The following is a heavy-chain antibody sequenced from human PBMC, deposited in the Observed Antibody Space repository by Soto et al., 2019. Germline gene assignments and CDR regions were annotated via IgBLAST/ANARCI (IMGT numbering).Heavy chain of an antibody. CDR3: ARVGYYYDSSGYYLDY. J-gene: IGHJ4*02. CDR1: GGSFSCYY. V-gene: IGHV4-34*01. CDR2: INHSGST. Sequence: SETLSLTCAVYGGSFSCYYWGWIRQPPGKGLEWIGEINHSGSTNYNPSLKSRVTISVDTSKNQFSLKLSSVTAADTAVYYCARVGYYYDSSGYYLDYWGQGTLVTVSS. D-gene: IGHD3-22*01.